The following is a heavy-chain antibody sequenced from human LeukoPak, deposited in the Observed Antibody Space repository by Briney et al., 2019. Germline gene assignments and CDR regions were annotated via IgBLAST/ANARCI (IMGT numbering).Heavy chain of an antibody. CDR3: ARISGDYSYLPFDH. Sequence: SETLSLTCAVSGGSISTKYWWSWIRPPPGKGLEWIGDIYHSGTTNHNPSLKSRLTISVDQSKNQFSLRLTSVTAADTAVYYCARISGDYSYLPFDHWGQGALVAVSP. D-gene: IGHD4-11*01. CDR2: IYHSGTT. J-gene: IGHJ4*02. V-gene: IGHV4-4*02. CDR1: GGSISTKYW.